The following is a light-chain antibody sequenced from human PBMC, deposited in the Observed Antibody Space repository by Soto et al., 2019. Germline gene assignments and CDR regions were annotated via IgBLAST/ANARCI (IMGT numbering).Light chain of an antibody. V-gene: IGKV1-5*03. CDR1: QSISTW. CDR3: QQYNSYSWA. Sequence: DIQMTQSPSTLSASVGDRVTITCRASQSISTWLAWYQQRAGKAPKLLIYKASNLEGGVPSRFSGSGSGTDFTLTISSLQPDDFATYYCQQYNSYSWAFGQGTKVEIK. CDR2: KAS. J-gene: IGKJ1*01.